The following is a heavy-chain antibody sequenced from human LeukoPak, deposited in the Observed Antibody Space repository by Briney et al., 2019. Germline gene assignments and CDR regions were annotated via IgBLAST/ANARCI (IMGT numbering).Heavy chain of an antibody. Sequence: PGGSLRLSCAASGFTFSSYAMHWVRQAPGKGLEWVAVISYDGSNKYYADSVKGRFTISRDNSKNSLYLQMNSLRAEDTAVYYCARADIEYSSLSADYWGQGTLVTVSS. CDR2: ISYDGSNK. CDR1: GFTFSSYA. D-gene: IGHD6-6*01. J-gene: IGHJ4*02. CDR3: ARADIEYSSLSADY. V-gene: IGHV3-30-3*01.